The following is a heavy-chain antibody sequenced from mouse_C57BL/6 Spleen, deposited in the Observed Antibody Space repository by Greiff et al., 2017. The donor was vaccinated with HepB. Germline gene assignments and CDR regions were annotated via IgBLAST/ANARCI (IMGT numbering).Heavy chain of an antibody. CDR3: ARETAQATLFAY. CDR1: GYTFTDYN. CDR2: INPNNGGT. V-gene: IGHV1-22*01. D-gene: IGHD3-2*02. J-gene: IGHJ3*01. Sequence: VQLQQSGPELVKPGASVKMSCKASGYTFTDYNMHWVKQSHGKSLEWIGYINPNNGGTSYNQKFKGKATLTVNKSSSTAYMELRSLTSEDSAVYYCARETAQATLFAYWGQGTLVTVSA.